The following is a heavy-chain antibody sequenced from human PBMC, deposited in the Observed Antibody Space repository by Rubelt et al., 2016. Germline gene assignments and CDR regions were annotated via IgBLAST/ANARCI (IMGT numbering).Heavy chain of an antibody. V-gene: IGHV4-34*01. J-gene: IGHJ4*02. CDR2: INHSGST. Sequence: QVQLQQWGAGLLKPSETLSLTCAVYGGSFSGYYWSWIRKPPGKGLEWIGEINHSGSTYYNPSLKSRVTISVDTSKNQFSLKLSSVTAADTAVYYCARLSSGWYYFDYWGQGTLVTVSS. CDR1: GGSFSGYY. D-gene: IGHD6-19*01. CDR3: ARLSSGWYYFDY.